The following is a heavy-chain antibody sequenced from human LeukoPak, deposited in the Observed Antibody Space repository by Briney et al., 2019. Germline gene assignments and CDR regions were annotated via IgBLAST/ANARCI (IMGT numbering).Heavy chain of an antibody. J-gene: IGHJ4*02. V-gene: IGHV1-18*01. D-gene: IGHD3-22*01. Sequence: ASVNVSFKASVYTFANYGISWVRQAPGQGLEGMGWISAYNGNTNYAQKLQGRVTMTTDTSTTTAYMELRSLRSDDPAVYYCARAPIGIYDSSGYYSLWGQGTLVTVSS. CDR3: ARAPIGIYDSSGYYSL. CDR1: VYTFANYG. CDR2: ISAYNGNT.